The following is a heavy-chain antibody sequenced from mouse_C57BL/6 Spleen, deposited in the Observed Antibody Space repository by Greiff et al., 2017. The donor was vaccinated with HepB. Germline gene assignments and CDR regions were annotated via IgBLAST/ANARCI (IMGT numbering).Heavy chain of an antibody. Sequence: QVQLQQPGAELVMPGASAKLSCKASGYTFTSYWMHWVKQRPGQGLEWIGEIDPSDSYTNYNQKFKGKSTLTVDKSSSTAYMQLSSLTSEDSAVYYCARGDYGSSYFAYWGQGTLVTVSA. CDR3: ARGDYGSSYFAY. V-gene: IGHV1-69*01. D-gene: IGHD1-1*01. CDR1: GYTFTSYW. CDR2: IDPSDSYT. J-gene: IGHJ3*01.